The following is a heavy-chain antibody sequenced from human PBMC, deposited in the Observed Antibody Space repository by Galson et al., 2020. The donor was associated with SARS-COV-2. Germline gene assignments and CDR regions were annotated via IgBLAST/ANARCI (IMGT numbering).Heavy chain of an antibody. V-gene: IGHV5-51*01. CDR3: ARQTVGMWGLEDFDY. Sequence: GESLQISCKGSGYSFTSYCIGWVRQMPGKGLEWMGIIYPGDSDTRYSPSFQGQVTISADKSISTAYLQWSSLKASDTAMYYCARQTVGMWGLEDFDYWGQGTLVTVSS. J-gene: IGHJ4*02. CDR2: IYPGDSDT. D-gene: IGHD1-26*01. CDR1: GYSFTSYC.